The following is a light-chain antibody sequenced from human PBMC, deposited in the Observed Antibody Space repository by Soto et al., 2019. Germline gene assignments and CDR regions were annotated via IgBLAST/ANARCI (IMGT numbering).Light chain of an antibody. Sequence: EIVLTQSPGTLSLSPGERASLSCRASQSVSSTYLAWYQQKPGQAPRLLIYGASSRATGIPDRFSGSGSGTDFTLTISRREPEDFAVYYCQQYGRAPPWTFGQGTKVEIK. CDR2: GAS. CDR3: QQYGRAPPWT. CDR1: QSVSSTY. V-gene: IGKV3-20*01. J-gene: IGKJ1*01.